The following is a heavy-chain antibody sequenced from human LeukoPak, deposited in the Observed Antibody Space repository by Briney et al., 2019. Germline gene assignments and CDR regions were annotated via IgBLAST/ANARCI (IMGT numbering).Heavy chain of an antibody. V-gene: IGHV4-38-2*01. CDR3: ARYDSRGSGSTQLEY. CDR2: IFRGGST. Sequence: SETLSLTCAVSGYSISIAYYWGWIRQPPGKGLEWIGRIFRGGSTSYNPSLMSRLTMSMDTSKNQFSLQLSSVTAADTAVYYCARYDSRGSGSTQLEYWGQGILVTISS. CDR1: GYSISIAYY. J-gene: IGHJ4*02. D-gene: IGHD3-3*01.